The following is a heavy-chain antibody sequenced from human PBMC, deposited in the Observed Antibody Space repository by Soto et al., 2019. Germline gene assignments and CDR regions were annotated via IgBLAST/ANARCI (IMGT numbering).Heavy chain of an antibody. V-gene: IGHV3-30*18. Sequence: QVQLVESGGGVVQPGRSLRLSCAASGFTFSSYGMHWVRQAPGKGLEWVAVISYDGSNKYYADSVKGRFTISRDNSKNTLYLQMNSLRAEDTAVYYCAKPQMDYGDYVFDPWGQGTLVTVSS. CDR2: ISYDGSNK. CDR3: AKPQMDYGDYVFDP. CDR1: GFTFSSYG. D-gene: IGHD4-17*01. J-gene: IGHJ5*02.